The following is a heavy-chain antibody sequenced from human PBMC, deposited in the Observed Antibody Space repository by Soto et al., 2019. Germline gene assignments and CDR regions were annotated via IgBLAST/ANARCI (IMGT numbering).Heavy chain of an antibody. V-gene: IGHV3-23*01. CDR2: ISGSGGST. D-gene: IGHD1-26*01. CDR3: AKCAPSFVGSYYFDY. CDR1: GFTFSSYA. J-gene: IGHJ4*02. Sequence: GESLKISCAASGFTFSSYAMSWVRQAPGKGLEWVSAISGSGGSTYYADSVKGRFTISRDNSKNTLYLQMNSLRAEDTAVYYCAKCAPSFVGSYYFDYWGQGTLVTVSS.